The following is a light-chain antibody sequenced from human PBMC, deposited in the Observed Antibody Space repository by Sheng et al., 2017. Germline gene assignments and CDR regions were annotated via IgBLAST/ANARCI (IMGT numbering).Light chain of an antibody. Sequence: DIQMTQSPSSLSASVGDRVTITCRASQNINNFLNWYQQKPGRAPNLLIYAASSSQSGVPSRFSGSGSGTDFTLTISSLEPEDFATYYCQQTYDTVWTFAQGTKVEVK. J-gene: IGKJ1*01. V-gene: IGKV1-39*01. CDR2: AAS. CDR1: QNINNF. CDR3: QQTYDTVWT.